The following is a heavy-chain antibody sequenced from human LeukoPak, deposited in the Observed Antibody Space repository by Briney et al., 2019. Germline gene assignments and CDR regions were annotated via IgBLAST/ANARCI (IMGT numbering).Heavy chain of an antibody. CDR2: IYPGDSDT. D-gene: IGHD4-17*01. CDR1: GYSFTSYW. V-gene: IGHV5-51*01. CDR3: ARQSSVTAHTNDY. Sequence: GESLKISCWDSGYSFTSYWIGWVRQMPGKGLEWMGIIYPGDSDTRYSPSFQGQVTISADKSISTAYLQWSSLKASDTAMYYCARQSSVTAHTNDYWGQGTLVTVSS. J-gene: IGHJ4*02.